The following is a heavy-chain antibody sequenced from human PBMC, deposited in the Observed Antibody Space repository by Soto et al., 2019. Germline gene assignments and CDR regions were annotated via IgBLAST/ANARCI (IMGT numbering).Heavy chain of an antibody. D-gene: IGHD6-13*01. CDR1: GGSISSSSFH. Sequence: QLQLQESGPGLVKPSETLSLTCTVSGGSISSSSFHWGWIRQPPGKGLEWIGSIYYSGSTYYSPPLKSRVTIAVDTSKNQFARKRSAVTAADTAVYYCARRERAAGTDWWFDPWGQGTLVTVSS. V-gene: IGHV4-39*01. J-gene: IGHJ5*02. CDR3: ARRERAAGTDWWFDP. CDR2: IYYSGST.